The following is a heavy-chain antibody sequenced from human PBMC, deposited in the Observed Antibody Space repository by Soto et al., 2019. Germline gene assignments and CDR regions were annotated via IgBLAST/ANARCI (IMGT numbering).Heavy chain of an antibody. D-gene: IGHD6-19*01. V-gene: IGHV3-23*01. CDR2: SSGSGGTT. CDR1: GFTFSSYA. Sequence: EVQLLESGGGLVQPGGSLRLSCAASGFTFSSYASSCVRQAPGKGLEWVSASSGSGGTTYYADSVKGRFTFSRDNSKNTLYLQMNSLRAEDTAVYYCAKTANGWFSAFDIWGQGTMVTVSS. CDR3: AKTANGWFSAFDI. J-gene: IGHJ3*02.